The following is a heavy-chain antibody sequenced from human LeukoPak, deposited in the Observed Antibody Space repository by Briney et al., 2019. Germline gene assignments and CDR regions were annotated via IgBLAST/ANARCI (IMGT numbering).Heavy chain of an antibody. D-gene: IGHD3-10*01. CDR3: TTYGSGRKFDY. V-gene: IGHV3-15*04. Sequence: GGSLRLSCAASGFSFSDAWMSWVRQIPGKGLEWVGRIESKTDGGTTDYAAPVKGRFTISRDDSTNTLYPQMNSLESEDTAVYYCTTYGSGRKFDYWGQGILVTVSS. J-gene: IGHJ4*02. CDR2: IESKTDGGTT. CDR1: GFSFSDAW.